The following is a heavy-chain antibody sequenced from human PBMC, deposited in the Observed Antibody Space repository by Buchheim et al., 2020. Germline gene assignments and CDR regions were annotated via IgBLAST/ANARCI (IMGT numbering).Heavy chain of an antibody. CDR1: GFTFSSYS. Sequence: EVQLVESGGGLVKPGGSLRLSCAASGFTFSSYSMNWVRQAPGQGLEWVSSISSSSSYIYYADSVKGRFTISRDNAKNSLYLQMNSLRAEDTAVYYCARDLLYSYAQREFDYWGQGTL. CDR2: ISSSSSYI. J-gene: IGHJ4*02. D-gene: IGHD5-18*01. V-gene: IGHV3-21*01. CDR3: ARDLLYSYAQREFDY.